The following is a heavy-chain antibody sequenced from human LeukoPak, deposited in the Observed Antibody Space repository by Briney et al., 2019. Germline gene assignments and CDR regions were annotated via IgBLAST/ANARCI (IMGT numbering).Heavy chain of an antibody. CDR2: INSDGSGT. V-gene: IGHV3-74*01. CDR3: SRAYCGGDCFFPV. Sequence: HSGGSLRLSCAASGFTFSSYWMPWVRQAPGKGLVWVSRINSDGSGTSYADSVKGRFTISRDNAKNTLYLQMNSLRAEDTAVYYCSRAYCGGDCFFPVWGQGTLVTVSS. J-gene: IGHJ4*02. CDR1: GFTFSSYW. D-gene: IGHD2-21*02.